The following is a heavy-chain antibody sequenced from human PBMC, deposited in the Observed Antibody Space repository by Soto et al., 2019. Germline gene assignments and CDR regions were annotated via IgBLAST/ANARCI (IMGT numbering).Heavy chain of an antibody. CDR1: GYNFTSYW. CDR3: AIARYSSSPGMDV. Sequence: GESLKISCNGSGYNFTSYWIGWVRQMPGKGLEWMGIIYPGDSDTRYSPSFQGQVTISADKSISTAYLQWSSLKASDTAMYYCAIARYSSSPGMDVWGQGTTVTVSS. CDR2: IYPGDSDT. J-gene: IGHJ6*02. V-gene: IGHV5-51*01. D-gene: IGHD6-6*01.